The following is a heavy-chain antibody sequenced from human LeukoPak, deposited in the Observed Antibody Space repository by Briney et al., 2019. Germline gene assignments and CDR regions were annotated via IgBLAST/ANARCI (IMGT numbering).Heavy chain of an antibody. Sequence: SGPTLVNPTETLTLTCTFSGFPLSTSGMAVGWIRQPPGKALEWITVIKWNDDNHYSPSLGSRLTVTKDTSTNQVVLTLTNMGPADAGTYYCVHKALVAAIFDSWGQGTPVIVSS. V-gene: IGHV2-5*04. D-gene: IGHD1-26*01. CDR1: GFPLSTSGMA. J-gene: IGHJ4*02. CDR3: VHKALVAAIFDS. CDR2: IKWNDDN.